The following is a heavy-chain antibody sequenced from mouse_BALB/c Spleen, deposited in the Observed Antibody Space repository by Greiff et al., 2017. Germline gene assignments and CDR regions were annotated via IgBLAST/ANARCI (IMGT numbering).Heavy chain of an antibody. Sequence: EVQLQESGGGLVQPGGSLRLSCATSGFTFTDYYMSWVRQPPGKALEWLGFISNKANGYTTAYSASVKGRFTISRDNSQSNLYLQMNTLRAGDSAAYYCAGDRMYGNGREAMDYWGQGTSVTVSS. CDR1: GFTFTDYY. CDR2: ISNKANGYTT. D-gene: IGHD2-10*02. CDR3: AGDRMYGNGREAMDY. J-gene: IGHJ4*01. V-gene: IGHV7-3*02.